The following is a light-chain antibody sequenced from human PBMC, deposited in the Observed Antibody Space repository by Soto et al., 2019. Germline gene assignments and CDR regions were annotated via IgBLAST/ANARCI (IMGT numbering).Light chain of an antibody. CDR2: GAS. CDR3: QQYGNSRT. Sequence: EIVLTQSPGTLSLSPGERASLSCRASQSVSSSYLAWYQQKPGQAPRLLIYGASSSATGIPDRFSGSGSGTDFTLTISRLEPEDLAVYYCQQYGNSRTFGQGTKVEI. CDR1: QSVSSSY. J-gene: IGKJ1*01. V-gene: IGKV3-20*01.